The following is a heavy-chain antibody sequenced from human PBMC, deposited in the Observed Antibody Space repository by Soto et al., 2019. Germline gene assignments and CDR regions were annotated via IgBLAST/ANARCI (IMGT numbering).Heavy chain of an antibody. CDR1: GYTFTNYG. CDR3: ARAGVLYGDYVDYFYSYMDV. V-gene: IGHV1-18*01. Sequence: ASVKVSCKASGYTFTNYGITCVRQAPGQGLGWMGWISAYNGNTNYAQKFQGRVTMTTDTSTSTAYMELRSLRSDDTAVYYCARAGVLYGDYVDYFYSYMDVWGKGTPVTVSS. D-gene: IGHD4-17*01. J-gene: IGHJ6*03. CDR2: ISAYNGNT.